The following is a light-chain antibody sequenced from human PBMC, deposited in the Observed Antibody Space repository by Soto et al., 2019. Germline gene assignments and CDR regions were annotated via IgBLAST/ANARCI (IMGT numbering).Light chain of an antibody. J-gene: IGKJ1*01. Sequence: EIVLTQSPATLSLSPWERATLSCRASQSVSSYLAWYQQKPGQAPRLLIYDASNRATGIPARFSGSGSGTDFTLTISRLEPEDFAVYYCQHYGSSWTFGQGTKVDIK. V-gene: IGKV3-11*01. CDR2: DAS. CDR1: QSVSSY. CDR3: QHYGSSWT.